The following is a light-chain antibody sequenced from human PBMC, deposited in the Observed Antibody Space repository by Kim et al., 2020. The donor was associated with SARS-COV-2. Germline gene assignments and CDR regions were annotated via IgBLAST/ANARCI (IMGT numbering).Light chain of an antibody. Sequence: ASVGDRVTITCRASQSISSWLAWYQQKPGKAPKLLIYDASSLESGVPSRFSGIGSGTEFTLTISSLQPDDFATYYCQQYNSYSMTFGQGTKVDIK. CDR1: QSISSW. J-gene: IGKJ1*01. CDR2: DAS. V-gene: IGKV1-5*01. CDR3: QQYNSYSMT.